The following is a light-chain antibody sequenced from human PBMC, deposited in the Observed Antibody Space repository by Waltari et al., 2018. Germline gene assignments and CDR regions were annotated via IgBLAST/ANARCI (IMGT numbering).Light chain of an antibody. CDR2: YDD. J-gene: IGLJ2*01. CDR1: SSNIGNHA. V-gene: IGLV1-36*01. Sequence: QFVLTQPPSVSEAPRQRVTITCAGSSSNIGNHAVNWYQQGPGKAPKLLIYYDDLLPSVVSDRFSGAKTGTSASLAISGLQSEDEAEYYCAAWDDSLNGVIFGGGTKVTVL. CDR3: AAWDDSLNGVI.